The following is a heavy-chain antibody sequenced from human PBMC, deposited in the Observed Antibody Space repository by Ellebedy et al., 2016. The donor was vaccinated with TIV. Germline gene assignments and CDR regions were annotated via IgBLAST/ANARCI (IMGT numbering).Heavy chain of an antibody. D-gene: IGHD3-10*01. Sequence: GESLKISCAASGFTFSSYGMHWVRQAPGKGLEWVAVIWYDGSNKYYADSVKGRFTISRDNSKNTLYLQMNSLRAEDTAVYYCAKDRLVRDSNWFDPWGQGTLVTVSS. V-gene: IGHV3-30*02. J-gene: IGHJ5*02. CDR2: IWYDGSNK. CDR3: AKDRLVRDSNWFDP. CDR1: GFTFSSYG.